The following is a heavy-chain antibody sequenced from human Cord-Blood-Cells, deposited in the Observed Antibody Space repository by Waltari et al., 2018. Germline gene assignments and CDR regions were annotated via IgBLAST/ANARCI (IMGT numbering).Heavy chain of an antibody. Sequence: QVQLQQWGAGLLKPSETLSLTCAVYGGSFSGYYWSWIRQPPGKGLEWIGEIHHSGSTNYNPSLKSRVTISVDTSKNQFSLKLSSVTAADTAVYYCARTPARVDTAMVLDYWGQGTLVTVSS. CDR2: IHHSGST. J-gene: IGHJ4*02. D-gene: IGHD5-18*01. V-gene: IGHV4-34*01. CDR3: ARTPARVDTAMVLDY. CDR1: GGSFSGYY.